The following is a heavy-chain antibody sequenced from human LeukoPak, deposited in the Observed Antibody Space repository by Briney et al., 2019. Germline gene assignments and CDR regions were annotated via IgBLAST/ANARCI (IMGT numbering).Heavy chain of an antibody. CDR1: GFTFSSYA. J-gene: IGHJ5*02. CDR2: ISGSGATT. Sequence: GGSLRLSCAASGFTFSSYAMSWARQAPGKGLEWVSAISGSGATTYYADSVKGRLTISRDNAKNSLYLQMNSLRAEDTAVYYCARASAYCGGDCYWAPFDPWGQGTLVTVSS. V-gene: IGHV3-23*01. CDR3: ARASAYCGGDCYWAPFDP. D-gene: IGHD2-21*02.